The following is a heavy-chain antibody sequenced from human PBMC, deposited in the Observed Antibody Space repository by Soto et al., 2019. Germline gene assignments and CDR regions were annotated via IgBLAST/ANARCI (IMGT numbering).Heavy chain of an antibody. CDR2: ISAYNGNT. D-gene: IGHD2-15*01. CDR1: GYTFTSYL. CDR3: ARAGSGGGVATTSFDP. V-gene: IGHV1-18*01. Sequence: AASVKVSCKASGYTFTSYLISWVRLAPGQGLEWMGWISAYNGNTNYAQKLQGRVTMTTDTSTSTAYMELRSLRSDDTAVYYCARAGSGGGVATTSFDPWGQGTLVTVSS. J-gene: IGHJ5*02.